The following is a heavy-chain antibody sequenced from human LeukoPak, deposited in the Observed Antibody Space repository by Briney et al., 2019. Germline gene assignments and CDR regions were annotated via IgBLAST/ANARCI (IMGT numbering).Heavy chain of an antibody. CDR1: GYTFSSYG. V-gene: IGHV3-30*18. CDR3: AKGNDIGGYYYPHFDY. D-gene: IGHD3-22*01. Sequence: PGGSLRLSCAASGYTFSSYGMHWVRQAPGKGLERVAVISSDGNNKNYVDSVKGRFTFSRDISKNTLYLQMNSLRAEDTAVYYCAKGNDIGGYYYPHFDYWGQGTLVTVSS. J-gene: IGHJ4*02. CDR2: ISSDGNNK.